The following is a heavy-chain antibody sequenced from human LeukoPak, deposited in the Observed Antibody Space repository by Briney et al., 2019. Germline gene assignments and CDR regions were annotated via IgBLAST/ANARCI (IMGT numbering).Heavy chain of an antibody. J-gene: IGHJ5*02. Sequence: GGSLSLSCSASGFTFTTFFMNWVRQVPGKGLVWVSLINPDGSTTTYADSVKGRFTISRDNAKNTVYLQMNSLGGEDTAIYYCARDLHGSLDRWGERTLVTVSS. V-gene: IGHV3-74*01. D-gene: IGHD2-2*03. CDR3: ARDLHGSLDR. CDR1: GFTFTTFF. CDR2: INPDGSTT.